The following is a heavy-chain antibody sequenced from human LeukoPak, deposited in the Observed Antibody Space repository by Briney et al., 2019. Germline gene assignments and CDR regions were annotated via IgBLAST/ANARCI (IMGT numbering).Heavy chain of an antibody. CDR3: ARASIAVAVQDY. D-gene: IGHD6-19*01. V-gene: IGHV4-38-2*02. CDR2: IYHSGST. CDR1: GYSISSGYY. Sequence: SETLSLTCTVSGYSISSGYYWGWIRQPPGKDLEWIGSIYHSGSTYYNPSLKSRVTISVDTSKNQFSLKLSSVTAADTAVYYCARASIAVAVQDYWGQGTLVTVSS. J-gene: IGHJ4*02.